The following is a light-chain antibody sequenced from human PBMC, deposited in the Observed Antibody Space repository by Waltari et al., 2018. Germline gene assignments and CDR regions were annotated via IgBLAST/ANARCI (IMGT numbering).Light chain of an antibody. CDR3: QQYSRPSYT. Sequence: EIVLTQSPGTLSLSPGERATLSCRASQNINTNFLTWYQQKPGQAPRLLIYGASSRATDIPDRFSGSGSDTDFTLTISRLEPEDIAVYYCQQYSRPSYTFGQGTKLEIK. J-gene: IGKJ2*01. CDR2: GAS. CDR1: QNINTNF. V-gene: IGKV3-20*01.